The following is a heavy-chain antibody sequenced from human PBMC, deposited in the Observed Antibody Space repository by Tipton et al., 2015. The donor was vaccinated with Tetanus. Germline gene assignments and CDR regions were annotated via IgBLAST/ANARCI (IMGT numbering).Heavy chain of an antibody. V-gene: IGHV3-33*01. CDR1: GFTFSSYG. J-gene: IGHJ6*02. CDR3: ARHGGRLAYYYYGMDV. D-gene: IGHD3-16*01. CDR2: ISYDGSNK. Sequence: SLRLSCAASGFTFSSYGMHWVRQAPGKGLEWVAVISYDGSNKYYADSVKGRFTISRDDSKNTLYLHMSSLRAEDTAVYYCARHGGRLAYYYYGMDVWGQGTTVTVSS.